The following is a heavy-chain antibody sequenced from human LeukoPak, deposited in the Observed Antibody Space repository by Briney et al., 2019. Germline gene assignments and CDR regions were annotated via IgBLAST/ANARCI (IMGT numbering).Heavy chain of an antibody. V-gene: IGHV3-30*02. D-gene: IGHD4-23*01. CDR3: AKDKKVVTLTYDAFDI. J-gene: IGHJ3*02. Sequence: PGGSLRLSCAASGFTFSSYGMHWVRQAPGKGLEWVAFIRYDGSNKYYADSVKGRFTISRDNSKNTLYLQMNSLRAEDTAVYYCAKDKKVVTLTYDAFDIWGQGTMVTVSS. CDR1: GFTFSSYG. CDR2: IRYDGSNK.